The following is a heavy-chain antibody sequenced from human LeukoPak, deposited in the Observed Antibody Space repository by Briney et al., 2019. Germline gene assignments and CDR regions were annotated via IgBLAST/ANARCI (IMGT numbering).Heavy chain of an antibody. CDR1: GCSISCYY. V-gene: IGHV4-4*07. D-gene: IGHD5-18*01. Sequence: SETLSLTCTVSGCSISCYYWSWIRQPAGKGLEWIGRIYTSGSTNYNPSLKSRVTMSVDTSKNQFSLKLSSVTAADTAVYYCATSDTDDYDYYYMDVWGKGTTVTVSS. CDR3: ATSDTDDYDYYYMDV. J-gene: IGHJ6*03. CDR2: IYTSGST.